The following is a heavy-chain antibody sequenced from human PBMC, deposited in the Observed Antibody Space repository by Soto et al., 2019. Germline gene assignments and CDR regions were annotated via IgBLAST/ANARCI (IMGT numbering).Heavy chain of an antibody. J-gene: IGHJ4*02. V-gene: IGHV1-69*01. Sequence: QVQLVQSGAEVKKLGSSVKVSCKASGGTFSSYAISWVRQAPGQGLEWMGGIIPIFGTANYAQKFQGRVTITADESTSTAYMELSSLRSEDTAVYYCATDRDGYHKPAFDYWGQGTMVTVSS. CDR2: IIPIFGTA. CDR1: GGTFSSYA. CDR3: ATDRDGYHKPAFDY. D-gene: IGHD5-12*01.